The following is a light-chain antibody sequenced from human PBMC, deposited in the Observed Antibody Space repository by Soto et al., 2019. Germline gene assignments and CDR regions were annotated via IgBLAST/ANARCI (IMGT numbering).Light chain of an antibody. CDR1: QSVNSNY. V-gene: IGKV3-20*01. CDR3: QQYASTPPT. Sequence: EIVLTQSPGTLSLSPGDRATLSCRASQSVNSNYLAWYQPKPGQAPRLLIYGASNRATDIPYRFSDSGSGTDFTLIITRLEAEDFAVYYCQQYASTPPTFGQGTKVEVK. CDR2: GAS. J-gene: IGKJ1*01.